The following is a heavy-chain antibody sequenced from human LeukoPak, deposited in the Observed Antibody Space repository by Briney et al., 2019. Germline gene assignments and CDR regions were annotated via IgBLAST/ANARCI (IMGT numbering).Heavy chain of an antibody. J-gene: IGHJ3*02. D-gene: IGHD2-2*01. Sequence: GESLKISCEASGYTFTNYWIGWVRQMPGKGLDWMGIIYPGDSDTRYSPSFQGQVTISADKSISTAYLQWSSLKASDTAMYYCARRLGVPAAPPAPWAFDIWGQGTMVTVSS. CDR2: IYPGDSDT. CDR3: ARRLGVPAAPPAPWAFDI. V-gene: IGHV5-51*01. CDR1: GYTFTNYW.